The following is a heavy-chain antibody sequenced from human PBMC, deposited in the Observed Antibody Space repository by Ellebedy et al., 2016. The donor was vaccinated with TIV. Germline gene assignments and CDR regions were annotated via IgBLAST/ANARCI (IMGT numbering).Heavy chain of an antibody. Sequence: AASVKVSCKASGYSFTGYYIHWVRQAPGQGLEWMGWINPNSGGRQYAQKFQGRVTMTRDTSISTLYMELTNLGSDDTALYYCARDGDDYGDYVFDYWGQGTLVIVSS. CDR3: ARDGDDYGDYVFDY. CDR2: INPNSGGR. V-gene: IGHV1-2*02. J-gene: IGHJ4*02. CDR1: GYSFTGYY. D-gene: IGHD4-17*01.